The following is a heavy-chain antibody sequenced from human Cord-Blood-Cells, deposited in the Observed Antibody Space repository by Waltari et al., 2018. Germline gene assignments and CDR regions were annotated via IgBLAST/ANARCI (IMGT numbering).Heavy chain of an antibody. CDR2: IYHSGGT. CDR1: GYSISSGYY. CDR3: ARVGSGSYESRSGFDY. D-gene: IGHD1-26*01. Sequence: QVQLQESGPGLVKPSETLSLTCAVSGYSISSGYYWGWIRQPPGKGLEWIGSIYHSGGTYYHPSLKSRVTISVDTSKNQFSLKLGSVTAADTAGYYCARVGSGSYESRSGFDYWGQGTLVTVSS. J-gene: IGHJ4*02. V-gene: IGHV4-38-2*01.